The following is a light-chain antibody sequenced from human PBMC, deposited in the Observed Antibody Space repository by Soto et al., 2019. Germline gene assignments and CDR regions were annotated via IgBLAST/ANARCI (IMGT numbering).Light chain of an antibody. CDR1: SSDVGKYDY. CDR2: EVS. Sequence: QSALTQPPSASGSPGQSVTISCTGTSSDVGKYDYVSWFQHHPGKAPKLIIYEVSKRPSGVPDRFSGSKSGNTASLTTSGLQTEDEADYYCSSYTSRTSLFVFGSRTKVTVL. J-gene: IGLJ1*01. V-gene: IGLV2-8*01. CDR3: SSYTSRTSLFV.